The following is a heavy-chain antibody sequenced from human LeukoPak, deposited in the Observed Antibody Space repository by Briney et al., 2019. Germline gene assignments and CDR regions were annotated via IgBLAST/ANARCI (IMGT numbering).Heavy chain of an antibody. D-gene: IGHD3-10*01. J-gene: IGHJ4*02. CDR2: FDPEDGET. Sequence: ASVNVSCKVSGYTLIELFMHWVRQAPGKGLEWMGSFDPEDGETIYAQKFQGRVTMTEDTSTDTAYMELSSLRSEDTAVYYCASAQYYYGSGSYLVYWGQGTLVTVSS. V-gene: IGHV1-24*01. CDR1: GYTLIELF. CDR3: ASAQYYYGSGSYLVY.